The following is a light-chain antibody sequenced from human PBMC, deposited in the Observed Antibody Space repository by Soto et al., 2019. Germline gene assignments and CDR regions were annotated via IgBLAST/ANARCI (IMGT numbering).Light chain of an antibody. CDR1: SGHSSYA. V-gene: IGLV4-69*01. CDR3: QTWGTGIRV. J-gene: IGLJ3*02. Sequence: QSVLTQSPSASASLGASVKLTCTLSSGHSSYAIAWHQQQPDKGTRYLMKLNSDGSHSKGDEIPDRFSGSSSGAERYLTISSLQSEDEADYYCQTWGTGIRVFGGGTKVTVL. CDR2: LNSDGSH.